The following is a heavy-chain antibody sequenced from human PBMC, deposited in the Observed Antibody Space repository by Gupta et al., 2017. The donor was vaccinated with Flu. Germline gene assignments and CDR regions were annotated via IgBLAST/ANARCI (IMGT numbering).Heavy chain of an antibody. CDR3: ARLAPLRHLDWLFSVFDN. D-gene: IGHD3-9*01. Sequence: IRQPPGKGLEWIGTIYYTGSTYYNPSLQSPVTISVDTSKNQFSLKLSSVTGADTAVYYCARLAPLRHLDWLFSVFDNWGPGTLVTVSS. CDR2: IYYTGST. V-gene: IGHV4-39*01. J-gene: IGHJ4*02.